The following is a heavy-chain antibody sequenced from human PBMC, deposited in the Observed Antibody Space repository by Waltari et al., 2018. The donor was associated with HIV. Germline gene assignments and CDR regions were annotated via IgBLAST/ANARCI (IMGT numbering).Heavy chain of an antibody. D-gene: IGHD2-2*02. Sequence: QLQLQESGPGLVKPSETLSLTCTVSGGSISSSSYYWGWIRQPPGKGLEWIGSIYYSGSTYYNPSLKSRVTISVDTSKNQFSLKLSSVTAADTAVYYCARDGILPAAIDYYYYGMDVWGQGTTVTVSS. CDR1: GGSISSSSYY. CDR3: ARDGILPAAIDYYYYGMDV. CDR2: IYYSGST. V-gene: IGHV4-39*07. J-gene: IGHJ6*02.